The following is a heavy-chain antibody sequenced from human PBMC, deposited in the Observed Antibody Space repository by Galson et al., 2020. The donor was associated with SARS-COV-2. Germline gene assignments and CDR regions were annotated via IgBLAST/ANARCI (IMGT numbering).Heavy chain of an antibody. CDR3: ARCSGGSCFSGYS. V-gene: IGHV4-31*03. CDR2: IYDNGNT. J-gene: IGHJ4*02. D-gene: IGHD2-15*01. Sequence: SQTLSLTCTVSGGSISGGGHYWNWIRQRPGKGLEWIGYIYDNGNTYYNPSLKSRLTISIDTSKNQFSLRLRSVTAADTAVYYCARCSGGSCFSGYSWGQGTLVSVSS. CDR1: GGSISGGGHY.